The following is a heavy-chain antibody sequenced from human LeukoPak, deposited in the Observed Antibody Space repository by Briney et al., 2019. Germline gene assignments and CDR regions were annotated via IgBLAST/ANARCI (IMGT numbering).Heavy chain of an antibody. Sequence: SSQTLSLTCTVSGGSSSGGYYWSWIRPHPGKGLEWIGYIYYSGSTYYNPSLKSRVTISVDTSKNQFSLKLSSVTAADTAVYYCARASGYDYPFNFDYWGQGTLVTVSS. CDR1: GGSSSGGYY. V-gene: IGHV4-31*03. J-gene: IGHJ4*02. CDR2: IYYSGST. D-gene: IGHD5-12*01. CDR3: ARASGYDYPFNFDY.